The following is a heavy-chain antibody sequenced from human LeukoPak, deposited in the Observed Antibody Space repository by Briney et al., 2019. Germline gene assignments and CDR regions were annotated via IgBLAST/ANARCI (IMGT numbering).Heavy chain of an antibody. CDR1: GFTFSDYY. Sequence: GGSLRLSCAASGFTFSDYYLSWIRQAPGKGLEGVSYISSSGSTIYYADSVKGRFTISRDNAKNSLYLQMNSLRAEDTAVYYCARDGTIAAADIFDYWGQGTLVTVSS. CDR3: ARDGTIAAADIFDY. J-gene: IGHJ4*02. CDR2: ISSSGSTI. D-gene: IGHD6-13*01. V-gene: IGHV3-11*04.